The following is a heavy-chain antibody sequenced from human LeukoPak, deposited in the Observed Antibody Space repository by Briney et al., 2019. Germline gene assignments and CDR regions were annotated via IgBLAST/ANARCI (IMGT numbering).Heavy chain of an antibody. CDR3: AKGLSGSVAWAFDI. CDR1: GFTFDDYG. J-gene: IGHJ3*02. CDR2: INWSGDRT. D-gene: IGHD3-10*01. V-gene: IGHV3-20*04. Sequence: GGSLRLSCTASGFTFDDYGMNWVRHVPGKGLEWVSAINWSGDRTDYADSVEGRFTISRDNAKNSLYLQMNSLRAEDMALYYCAKGLSGSVAWAFDIWGQGTMVTVSS.